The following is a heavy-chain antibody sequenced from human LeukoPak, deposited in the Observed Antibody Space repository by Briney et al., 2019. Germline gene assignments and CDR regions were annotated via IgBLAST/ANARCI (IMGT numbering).Heavy chain of an antibody. J-gene: IGHJ4*02. V-gene: IGHV3-21*01. CDR2: ISSSGTYI. CDR1: GFIFSSYG. Sequence: GGSLRLSCAASGFIFSSYGMHWVRQAPGKGLEWVSSISSSGTYIYYRDSVKGRFTISRDNAENPLYLEMNSLRVEDTAIYYCVRDRGSYRPIDFWGQGTLVTVSS. D-gene: IGHD1-26*01. CDR3: VRDRGSYRPIDF.